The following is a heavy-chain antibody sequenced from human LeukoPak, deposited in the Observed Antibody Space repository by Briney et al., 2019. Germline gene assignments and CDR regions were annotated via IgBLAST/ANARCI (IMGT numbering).Heavy chain of an antibody. CDR2: IYSDNT. CDR3: ARDKGTSYLSSFDY. D-gene: IGHD6-6*01. CDR1: GFTVSSNS. J-gene: IGHJ4*02. Sequence: GGSLRLSCTVSGFTVSSNSMSWVRQAPGKGLEWVSFIYSDNTHYSDSVKGRFTISRDNSKNTLYLQMNSLRAEDTAVYYCARDKGTSYLSSFDYWGQGTLVTVSS. V-gene: IGHV3-53*01.